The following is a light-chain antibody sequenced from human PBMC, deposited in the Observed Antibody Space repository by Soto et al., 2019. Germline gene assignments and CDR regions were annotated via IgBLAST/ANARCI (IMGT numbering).Light chain of an antibody. CDR2: EVT. J-gene: IGLJ1*01. CDR1: SSDVGGYNF. V-gene: IGLV2-14*01. CDR3: SSYTSNRGV. Sequence: QSALTQPASVSGSPGQAITITCTGTSSDVGGYNFVSWYQQHPGKAPKLMIYEVTNRPSGVSDRFSCSKSGNTASLTISGLQAEDEADYYCSSYTSNRGVFGTGTKVTVL.